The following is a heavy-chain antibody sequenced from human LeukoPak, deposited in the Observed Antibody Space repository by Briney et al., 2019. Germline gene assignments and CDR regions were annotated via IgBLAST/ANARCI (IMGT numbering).Heavy chain of an antibody. D-gene: IGHD3-3*01. Sequence: SETLSLTCTVSGGSISSYYWSWIRQPPGKGLEWIGYIYHSGGTYYNPSLKSRVTISVDRSKNQFSLKLSSVTAADTAVYYCARDQSPRSDYDFWSGSAWGQGTLVTVSS. J-gene: IGHJ5*02. CDR2: IYHSGGT. V-gene: IGHV4-59*12. CDR1: GGSISSYY. CDR3: ARDQSPRSDYDFWSGSA.